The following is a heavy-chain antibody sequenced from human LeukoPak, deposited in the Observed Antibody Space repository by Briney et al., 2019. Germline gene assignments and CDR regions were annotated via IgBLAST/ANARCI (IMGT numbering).Heavy chain of an antibody. CDR2: IYYSGST. CDR1: GGSISSSSYY. Sequence: SETLSLTCTVSGGSISSSSYYWGWVRQPPGKGLEWIGSIYYSGSTYYNPSLKSRVTISVGTSKNQFSLNLSSVTAADTAVYYCARLYYDSSGYYQICYFDYWGQGTLVTVSS. CDR3: ARLYYDSSGYYQICYFDY. J-gene: IGHJ4*02. D-gene: IGHD3-22*01. V-gene: IGHV4-39*01.